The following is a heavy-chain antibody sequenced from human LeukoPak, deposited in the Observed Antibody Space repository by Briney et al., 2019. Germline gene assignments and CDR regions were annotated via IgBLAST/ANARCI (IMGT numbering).Heavy chain of an antibody. CDR1: GGSISSSSYY. CDR2: IYYSGST. Sequence: SETLSLTCTVSGGSISSSSYYWGWIRQPPGKGPEWIGSIYYSGSTYYNPSLKSRVTISVDTSKNQFSLKLSSVTAADTAVYYCASQYYYDSSGYYDPRDYWGQGTLVTVSS. D-gene: IGHD3-22*01. J-gene: IGHJ4*02. V-gene: IGHV4-39*01. CDR3: ASQYYYDSSGYYDPRDY.